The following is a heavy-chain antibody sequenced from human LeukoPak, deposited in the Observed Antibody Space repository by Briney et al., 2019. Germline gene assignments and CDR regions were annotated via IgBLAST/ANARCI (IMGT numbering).Heavy chain of an antibody. CDR2: INPNSGAT. Sequence: ASVKVSCKASGYTFSGYYMHWVRQAPGQGLEWMGWINPNSGATNYAQTLQGRVTMTRDTSISIVYMELSRLRTDDTAVYYCARALRYDDSSGYYAYWGQGTLVTVSS. CDR1: GYTFSGYY. D-gene: IGHD3-22*01. J-gene: IGHJ4*02. CDR3: ARALRYDDSSGYYAY. V-gene: IGHV1-2*02.